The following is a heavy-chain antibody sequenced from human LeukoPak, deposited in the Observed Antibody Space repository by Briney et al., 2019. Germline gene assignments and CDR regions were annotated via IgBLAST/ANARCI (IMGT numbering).Heavy chain of an antibody. CDR2: IWYDGSNK. CDR3: ARGGFLEWLPKIDY. J-gene: IGHJ4*02. CDR1: GFTFSSYG. D-gene: IGHD3-3*01. Sequence: GGSLRLSCAASGFTFSSYGMHGVRQAPGKGLEWVAVIWYDGSNKYYADSVKGRFTISRDNSKNTLYLQMNSLRAEDTAVYYCARGGFLEWLPKIDYWGQGTLVTVSS. V-gene: IGHV3-33*01.